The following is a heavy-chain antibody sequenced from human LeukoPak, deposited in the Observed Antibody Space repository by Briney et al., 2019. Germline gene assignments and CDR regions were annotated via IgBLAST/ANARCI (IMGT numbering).Heavy chain of an antibody. V-gene: IGHV4-31*03. Sequence: SETLSLTCTVSGYSISSGGYYWSWIRQHPGKGLEWIGYIYYSGSTYYNPSLKSRVTISVGTSKNQFSLKLSSVTAADTAVYYCARVFYDSSGLVDWGQGTLVTVSS. CDR2: IYYSGST. J-gene: IGHJ4*02. CDR3: ARVFYDSSGLVD. D-gene: IGHD3-22*01. CDR1: GYSISSGGYY.